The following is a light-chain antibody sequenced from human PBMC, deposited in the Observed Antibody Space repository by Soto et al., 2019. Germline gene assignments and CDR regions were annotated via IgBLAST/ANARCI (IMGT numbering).Light chain of an antibody. J-gene: IGLJ2*01. CDR1: SSDVGIYNY. CDR3: SSYTSSSSLVV. V-gene: IGLV2-14*01. Sequence: QSALTQPASVSGSPGQSITISCTGTSSDVGIYNYVSWYQQHPGKAPKLIIYDVTNRPSGVSNRFSGSKSGNTASLTISGLQGEDEADYYCSSYTSSSSLVVFGGVTKVTVL. CDR2: DVT.